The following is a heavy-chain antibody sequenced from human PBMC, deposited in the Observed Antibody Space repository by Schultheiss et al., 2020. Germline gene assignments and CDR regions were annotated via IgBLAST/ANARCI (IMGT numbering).Heavy chain of an antibody. Sequence: ASVKVSCKASGYTFTSYGISWVRQATGQGLEWMGWMNPNSGNTGYAQKFQGRVTMTRNTSISTAYMELRSLRSEDTAVYYCARGFGVYDFWSGYYFGVPPHYGMDVWGQGTTVTVSS. J-gene: IGHJ6*02. CDR1: GYTFTSYG. V-gene: IGHV1-8*02. CDR2: MNPNSGNT. CDR3: ARGFGVYDFWSGYYFGVPPHYGMDV. D-gene: IGHD3-3*01.